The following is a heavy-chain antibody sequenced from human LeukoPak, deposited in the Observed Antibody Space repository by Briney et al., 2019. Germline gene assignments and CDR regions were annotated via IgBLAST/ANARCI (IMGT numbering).Heavy chain of an antibody. V-gene: IGHV3-33*01. Sequence: GGSLRLSCAASGFTFSSYGMPWVRQAPGKGLEWVAVIWYDGSNKYYADSVKGRFTISRDNSKNTLYLQMNSLRAEDTAVYYCARDESAVATAYYFDYWGQGTLVTASS. J-gene: IGHJ4*02. CDR2: IWYDGSNK. CDR3: ARDESAVATAYYFDY. CDR1: GFTFSSYG. D-gene: IGHD5-12*01.